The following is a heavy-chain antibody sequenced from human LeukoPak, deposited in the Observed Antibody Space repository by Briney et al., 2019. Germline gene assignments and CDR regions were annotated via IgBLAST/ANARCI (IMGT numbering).Heavy chain of an antibody. CDR3: AKGEKYNWNYFYYGMDV. CDR1: GFTFDDYA. D-gene: IGHD1-20*01. Sequence: GRSLRLSCAASGFTFDDYAMHWVRQAPGKGLEWVSGISWNSGSIGYADSVKGRFTISRDNAKNSLYLQMNSLRAEDTALYYCAKGEKYNWNYFYYGMDVWGQGTTVTVSS. J-gene: IGHJ6*02. CDR2: ISWNSGSI. V-gene: IGHV3-9*01.